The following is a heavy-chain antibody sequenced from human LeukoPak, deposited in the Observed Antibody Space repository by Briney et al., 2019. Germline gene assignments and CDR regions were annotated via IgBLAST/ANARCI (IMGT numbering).Heavy chain of an antibody. V-gene: IGHV4-4*07. Sequence: SETLSLTCTVSGGSSNNYYWSWIRQSAGKGLEWIGRIYTSGSTNYNPSLKSRVSMSVDTSKNQLSLRLRSVTAADTAVYYCARGSGYYYDTSGYTFDYWGQGILVTVSS. D-gene: IGHD3-22*01. CDR1: GGSSNNYY. CDR3: ARGSGYYYDTSGYTFDY. J-gene: IGHJ4*02. CDR2: IYTSGST.